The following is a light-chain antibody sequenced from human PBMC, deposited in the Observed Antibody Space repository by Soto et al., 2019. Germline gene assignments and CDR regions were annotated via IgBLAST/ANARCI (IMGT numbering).Light chain of an antibody. CDR2: GAS. Sequence: EIVMTPSPGTLSVSPGERAALTCRASQGVYRNLAWYQQKPGQAPRLLIFGASTRATGIPARFSGSGSGTEFTLTISSLQSEDFAVYYCQQYGSSPITFGQGTRLEIK. CDR1: QGVYRN. V-gene: IGKV3-15*01. J-gene: IGKJ5*01. CDR3: QQYGSSPIT.